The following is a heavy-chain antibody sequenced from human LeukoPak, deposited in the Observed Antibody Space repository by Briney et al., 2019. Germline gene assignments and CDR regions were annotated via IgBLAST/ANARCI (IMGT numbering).Heavy chain of an antibody. CDR1: GGFISSYY. CDR2: IYYSGST. CDR3: ASGSQYCSGGSCYSFGYFQH. Sequence: SETLSLTCTVSGGFISSYYWSWIRQPPGKGLEWIGYIYYSGSTNYNPSLKSRVTISVDTSKNQFSLKLSSVTAADTAVYYCASGSQYCSGGSCYSFGYFQHWGQGTLVTVSS. D-gene: IGHD2-15*01. J-gene: IGHJ1*01. V-gene: IGHV4-59*01.